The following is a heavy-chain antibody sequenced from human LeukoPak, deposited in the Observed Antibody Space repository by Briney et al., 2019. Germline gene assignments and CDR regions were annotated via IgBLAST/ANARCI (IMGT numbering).Heavy chain of an antibody. J-gene: IGHJ4*02. CDR2: ISAYNGNT. D-gene: IGHD4-17*01. V-gene: IGHV1-18*01. CDR3: ASSVYGDYADYFDY. Sequence: ASVKVSCKASGYTFTSYGISWVRQAPGQGLEWMGWISAYNGNTNYAQKLQGRVTMTTDTSTSTAYMELRSLRSDDTAVYYCASSVYGDYADYFDYWGQGTLVTVSS. CDR1: GYTFTSYG.